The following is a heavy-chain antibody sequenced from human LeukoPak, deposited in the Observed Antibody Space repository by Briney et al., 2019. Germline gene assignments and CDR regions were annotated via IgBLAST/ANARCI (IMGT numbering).Heavy chain of an antibody. V-gene: IGHV4-59*01. D-gene: IGHD4-11*01. CDR1: GGSISSYY. CDR2: IYYSGST. CDR3: ARGTTVKTFDI. J-gene: IGHJ3*02. Sequence: SETLSLTCTVSGGSISSYYWSWTRQPPGKGLEWIGYIYYSGSTNYNPFLKSRVTISVDTSKNQFSLKLSSVTAADTAVYYCARGTTVKTFDIWGQGTMVTVSS.